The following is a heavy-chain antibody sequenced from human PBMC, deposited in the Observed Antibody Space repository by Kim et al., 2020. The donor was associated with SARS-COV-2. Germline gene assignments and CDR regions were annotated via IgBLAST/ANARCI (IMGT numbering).Heavy chain of an antibody. V-gene: IGHV3-23*01. D-gene: IGHD2-21*02. CDR1: GFTFSSYA. CDR3: ASRPSGGVTPFDY. J-gene: IGHJ4*02. Sequence: GGSLRLSCAASGFTFSSYAMSWVRQAPGKGLEWVSAISGSGGSTYYADSVKGRFTISRDNSKNTRYLQMNSLRAEDTAVYYCASRPSGGVTPFDYWGQGTLVTVSS. CDR2: ISGSGGST.